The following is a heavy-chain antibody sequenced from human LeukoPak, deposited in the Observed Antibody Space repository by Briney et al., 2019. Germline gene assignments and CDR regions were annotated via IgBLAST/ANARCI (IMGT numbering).Heavy chain of an antibody. CDR3: ATVGSRANWNDVASWFDP. CDR2: FDPEDGET. D-gene: IGHD1-1*01. CDR1: GYTLTELS. Sequence: ASVKVSCKVSGYTLTELSMHWVRRAPGKGLEWMGGFDPEDGETIYAQKFQGRVTMTEDTSTDTAYMELSSLRSEDTAVYYCATVGSRANWNDVASWFDPWGQGTLVTVSS. J-gene: IGHJ5*02. V-gene: IGHV1-24*01.